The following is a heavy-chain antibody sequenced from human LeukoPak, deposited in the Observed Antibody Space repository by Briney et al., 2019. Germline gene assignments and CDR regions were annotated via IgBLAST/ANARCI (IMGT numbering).Heavy chain of an antibody. J-gene: IGHJ4*02. CDR2: IYYSGST. D-gene: IGHD5-18*01. Sequence: SETLSLTCTVSGGSLSSYYWSWIRQPPGKGLEWIGYIYYSGSTNYNPSLKSRVTISVDTSKNQFSLKLSSVTAADTAVYNCARGATPIQPGPDYWGQGTLVTVSS. CDR3: ARGATPIQPGPDY. CDR1: GGSLSSYY. V-gene: IGHV4-59*08.